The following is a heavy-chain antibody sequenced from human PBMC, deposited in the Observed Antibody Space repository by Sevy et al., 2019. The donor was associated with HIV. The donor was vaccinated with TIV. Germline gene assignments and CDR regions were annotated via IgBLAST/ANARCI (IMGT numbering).Heavy chain of an antibody. D-gene: IGHD3-22*01. V-gene: IGHV3-15*01. Sequence: GGSLRLSCAASGFTFSNAWMSWVRQAPGKGLEWVGRIKSKTDGGTTDYAAPVKGRFTISRDDSKNTLYLQMNSLKTEDTAVYYCTTTYYYDSSGCYYVVNFDYWGQGTLVTVSS. CDR1: GFTFSNAW. CDR2: IKSKTDGGTT. J-gene: IGHJ4*02. CDR3: TTTYYYDSSGCYYVVNFDY.